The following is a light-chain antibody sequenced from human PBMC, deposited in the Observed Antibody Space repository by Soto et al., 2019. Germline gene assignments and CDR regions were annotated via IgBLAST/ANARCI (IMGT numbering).Light chain of an antibody. J-gene: IGKJ5*01. V-gene: IGKV3-20*01. CDR2: GTS. CDR1: QSVNSNY. Sequence: EIVLTQSPDTLSLSPGETATLSCRASQSVNSNYLAWYQQKPGQAPSLLIYGTSNRATGIPDRFSGSGSGTDFTLTISRREPEDLAVFYCQQYDNSITFGQGTRLEI. CDR3: QQYDNSIT.